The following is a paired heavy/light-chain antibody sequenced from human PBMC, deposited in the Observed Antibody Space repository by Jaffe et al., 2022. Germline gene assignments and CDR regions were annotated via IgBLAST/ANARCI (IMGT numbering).Light chain of an antibody. V-gene: IGKV1-13*02. CDR1: QGISSA. J-gene: IGKJ5*01. Sequence: AIQLTQSPSSLSASVGDRVTITCRASQGISSALAWYQQKPGKAPKLLIYDASSLESGVPSRFSGSGSGTDFTLTISSLQPEDFATYYCQQFNSYPQITFGQGTRLEIK. CDR2: DAS. CDR3: QQFNSYPQIT.
Heavy chain of an antibody. D-gene: IGHD6-19*01. CDR1: GFTFDDYA. CDR3: AKGSMIAVAYFDY. CDR2: ISWNSGSI. V-gene: IGHV3-9*01. Sequence: EVQLVESGGGLVQPGRSLRLSCAASGFTFDDYAMHWVRQAPGKGLEWVSGISWNSGSIGYADSVKGRFTISRDNAKNSLYLQMNSLRAEDTALYYCAKGSMIAVAYFDYWGQGTLVTVSS. J-gene: IGHJ4*02.